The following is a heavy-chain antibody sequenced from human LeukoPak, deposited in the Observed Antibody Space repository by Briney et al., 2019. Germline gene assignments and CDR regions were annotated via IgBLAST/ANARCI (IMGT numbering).Heavy chain of an antibody. CDR2: INDNGAKT. D-gene: IGHD2-21*02. Sequence: PPRGSLRLSCAASGFAFYDYAMSWVRQPPGKGLEWVSGINDNGAKTFYADSVKGRLTISRDNSRSTLYLQMNNLRADDTAVYYCAKGHGVVTFNELFSWGQGTLVTVSS. CDR3: AKGHGVVTFNELFS. J-gene: IGHJ4*02. V-gene: IGHV3-23*01. CDR1: GFAFYDYA.